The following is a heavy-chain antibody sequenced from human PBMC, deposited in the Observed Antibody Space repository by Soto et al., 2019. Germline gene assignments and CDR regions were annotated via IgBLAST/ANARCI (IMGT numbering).Heavy chain of an antibody. CDR2: IYYSGST. J-gene: IGHJ5*02. CDR3: ARHRGYGSGSQDNWFDP. V-gene: IGHV4-39*01. D-gene: IGHD3-10*01. CDR1: GGSISSSSYY. Sequence: QLQLQESGPGLVKPSETLSLTCTVSGGSISSSSYYWGWIRQPPGKGLEWIGSIYYSGSTYYNPSLKSRVTISVDTSKNQFSLKLSSVTAADTAVYYCARHRGYGSGSQDNWFDPWGQGTLVTVSS.